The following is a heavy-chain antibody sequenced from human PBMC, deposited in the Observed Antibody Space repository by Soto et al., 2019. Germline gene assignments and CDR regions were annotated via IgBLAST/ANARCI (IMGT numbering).Heavy chain of an antibody. D-gene: IGHD4-17*01. CDR1: GFTFSDFC. Sequence: EVQLVESGGGLVQPGGSLRLSCAASGFTFSDFCMHWVRQDGDRAPEWLAHISRDGTRTEYADSVKGRFPISRGKARDPQQLQMNTLRVECTARYYSVRALYGSDDRWGPGTRVTVSS. V-gene: IGHV3-74*01. CDR3: VRALYGSDDR. CDR2: ISRDGTRT. J-gene: IGHJ3*01.